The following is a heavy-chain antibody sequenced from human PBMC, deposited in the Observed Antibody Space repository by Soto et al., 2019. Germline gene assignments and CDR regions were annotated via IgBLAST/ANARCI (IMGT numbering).Heavy chain of an antibody. J-gene: IGHJ6*02. CDR2: INWSGNST. Sequence: DVQLVESGGTVVRPGGSLRLSCAASGFTFGDYGMTWVRQAPGKGLEWVSGINWSGNSTSYIDSVKGRFTISRDNAKNSLYLHMNSLRVEDTAFYFCARAGARLPGGRRGYYYQGLAVWGQGTMVTVSS. D-gene: IGHD5-12*01. V-gene: IGHV3-20*04. CDR3: ARAGARLPGGRRGYYYQGLAV. CDR1: GFTFGDYG.